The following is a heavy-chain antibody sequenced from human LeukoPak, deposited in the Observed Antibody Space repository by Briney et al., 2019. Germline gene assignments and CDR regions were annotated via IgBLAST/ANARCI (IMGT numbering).Heavy chain of an antibody. CDR3: ARKELLNYYYYGMDV. D-gene: IGHD1-26*01. V-gene: IGHV1-18*01. Sequence: ASVKVSCKASGYTFTSYGISWVRQAPGQGLEWMGWISAYNGNTNYAQKLQGRVTMTTDPSTSTAYMELRSLRSDDTAVYYCARKELLNYYYYGMDVWGQGTTVTVSS. CDR2: ISAYNGNT. CDR1: GYTFTSYG. J-gene: IGHJ6*02.